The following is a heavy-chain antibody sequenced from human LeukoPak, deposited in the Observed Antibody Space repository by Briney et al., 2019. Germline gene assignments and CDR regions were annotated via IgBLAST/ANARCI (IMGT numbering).Heavy chain of an antibody. CDR3: ARAIYGSGWYVFDY. D-gene: IGHD6-19*01. Sequence: PSETLSLTCAVYGGSFSGYYWSWIRQPPGKGLEWIGEINHSGSTNYNPSLKSRVTISVDTSKNQFSLKLSSVTAADTAVYYCARAIYGSGWYVFDYWGQGTLVTVSS. CDR2: INHSGST. J-gene: IGHJ4*02. CDR1: GGSFSGYY. V-gene: IGHV4-34*01.